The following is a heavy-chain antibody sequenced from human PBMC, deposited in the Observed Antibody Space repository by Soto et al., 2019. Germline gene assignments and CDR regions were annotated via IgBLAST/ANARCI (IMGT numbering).Heavy chain of an antibody. D-gene: IGHD1-26*01. Sequence: SCGDYYWSWIRQPPGKGLEWIGYIYYSGSTYYNPSLKSRVTISVDTSKNQFSLKLSSVTAADTAVYYCARREGPNWFDPWGQGTLVTVSS. V-gene: IGHV4-30-4*01. CDR1: SCGDYY. CDR3: ARREGPNWFDP. CDR2: IYYSGST. J-gene: IGHJ5*02.